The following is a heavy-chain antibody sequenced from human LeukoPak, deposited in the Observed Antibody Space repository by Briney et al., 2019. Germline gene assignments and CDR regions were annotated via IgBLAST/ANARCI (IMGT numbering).Heavy chain of an antibody. D-gene: IGHD3-10*01. CDR2: MNPNSGNT. V-gene: IGHV1-8*01. CDR3: ARLPMVRGVIIRGGNWFDP. Sequence: GASVKVSCKASGYTFTSYDINWVRQATGQGLEWMGWMNPNSGNTGYAQKFQGRVTMTRNTSISTAYMELSSLRSEDTAVYYCARLPMVRGVIIRGGNWFDPWGQGTLVTVSS. CDR1: GYTFTSYD. J-gene: IGHJ5*02.